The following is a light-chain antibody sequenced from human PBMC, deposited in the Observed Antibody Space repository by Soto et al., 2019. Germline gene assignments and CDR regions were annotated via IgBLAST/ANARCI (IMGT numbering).Light chain of an antibody. CDR1: QGISSY. CDR3: QQRNSYPAT. CDR2: AAS. J-gene: IGKJ5*01. V-gene: IGKV1-9*01. Sequence: DIQLTQSPSFLSASVGDRVTITCRASQGISSYLAWYQQKPGKAPKLLIYAASTLQSGVPSRFSGSGSGTEFTLTISSLQPEDFATYYCQQRNSYPATFGQGTRLEI.